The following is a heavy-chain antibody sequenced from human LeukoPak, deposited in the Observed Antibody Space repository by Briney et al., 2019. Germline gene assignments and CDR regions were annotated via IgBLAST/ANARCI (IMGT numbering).Heavy chain of an antibody. D-gene: IGHD4-17*01. Sequence: SETLSLTCTVSGDSISSGGYYWSWIRQPPGKGLECIGYIYHSGTTYYYNPSLKSRVTISIDRSKSQFSLKVASVTAADTAVYYCARAGDGDPYFDYWGQGALLTVSS. CDR1: GDSISSGGYY. V-gene: IGHV4-30-2*01. CDR2: IYHSGTTY. CDR3: ARAGDGDPYFDY. J-gene: IGHJ4*02.